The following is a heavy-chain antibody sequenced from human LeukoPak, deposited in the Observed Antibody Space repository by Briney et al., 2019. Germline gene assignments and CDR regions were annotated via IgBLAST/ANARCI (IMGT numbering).Heavy chain of an antibody. J-gene: IGHJ5*02. CDR3: ARDHTTVTGWLDP. V-gene: IGHV4-61*01. CDR1: GGSVSSGSYY. CDR2: INYRGNT. D-gene: IGHD4-17*01. Sequence: SETLSLTCTVSGGSVSSGSYYWSWIRQPPGRGLEWIGYINYRGNTNYNPSLKSRVTLSVDTSKNQFSLKLTSVTAADTAVYYCARDHTTVTGWLDPWGQGNLVTVSS.